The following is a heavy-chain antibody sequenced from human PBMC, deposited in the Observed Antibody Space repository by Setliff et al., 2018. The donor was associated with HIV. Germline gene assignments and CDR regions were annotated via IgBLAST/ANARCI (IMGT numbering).Heavy chain of an antibody. CDR1: GGSISSDNW. Sequence: TLSLTCAVSGGSISSDNWWTRVRQAPGKGLEWIGEIYHSEYTNYNPSLKSRVSMSVDKSKNQFSVKLTSVTAADTAVYYCARGHCSGTNCYGVDYYGMDVWGQGTTVTVSS. CDR3: ARGHCSGTNCYGVDYYGMDV. V-gene: IGHV4-4*02. J-gene: IGHJ6*02. CDR2: IYHSEYT. D-gene: IGHD2-2*01.